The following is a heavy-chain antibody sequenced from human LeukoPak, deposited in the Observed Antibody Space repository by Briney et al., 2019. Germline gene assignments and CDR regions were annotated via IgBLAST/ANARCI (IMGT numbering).Heavy chain of an antibody. V-gene: IGHV3-23*01. CDR2: ISGSGGTT. D-gene: IGHD3-22*01. J-gene: IGHJ4*02. CDR3: TKDIYDYSGYDYYFDY. CDR1: GFTFSSYA. Sequence: GGSLRLSCAASGFTFSSYAMSWVRQAPGKGLEWVSTISGSGGTTYNADSVKGRFTISRDNSKNTVYLQMNSLRAEDTAVYYCTKDIYDYSGYDYYFDYWGQGTLVTVSS.